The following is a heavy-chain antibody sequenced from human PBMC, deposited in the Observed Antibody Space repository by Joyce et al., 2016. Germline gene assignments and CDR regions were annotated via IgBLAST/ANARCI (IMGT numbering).Heavy chain of an antibody. CDR3: AKGKGGDSIDWFDP. V-gene: IGHV3-23*01. CDR2: IIGSSTYR. CDR1: GFTFSNYA. Sequence: QLLESGGDLVQPGGSLRLSCAASGFTFSNYAMAWVRQAPGKGLEWVSSIIGSSTYRHYADSVKGRFTISRENSENTLYLQMNSLRAEDTAVYYCAKGKGGDSIDWFDPWGQGTLVTVSS. J-gene: IGHJ5*02. D-gene: IGHD2-21*02.